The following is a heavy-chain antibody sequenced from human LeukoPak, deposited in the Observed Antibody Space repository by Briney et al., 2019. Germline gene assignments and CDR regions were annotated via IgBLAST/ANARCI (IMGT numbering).Heavy chain of an antibody. CDR2: ISGSGSST. D-gene: IGHD2-15*01. CDR1: GFTFSSYA. V-gene: IGHV3-23*01. Sequence: AGGSLRLSCAASGFTFSSYAMSWVRQAPGKGLEWVSAISGSGSSTYYADSVKGRFTISRDNSKNTLYLQMNSLRAEDTAVHYCAKDQQRYCSGGSCLNSFDYWGQGTLVTVSS. J-gene: IGHJ4*02. CDR3: AKDQQRYCSGGSCLNSFDY.